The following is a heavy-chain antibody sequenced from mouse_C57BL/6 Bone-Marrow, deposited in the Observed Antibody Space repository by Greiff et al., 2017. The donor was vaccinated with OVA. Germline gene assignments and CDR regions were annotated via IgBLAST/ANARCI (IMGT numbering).Heavy chain of an antibody. D-gene: IGHD4-1*01. V-gene: IGHV1-55*01. CDR1: GYTFTSYW. J-gene: IGHJ4*01. CDR2: IYPGSGST. CDR3: ARGGLGYAMDY. Sequence: QVQLQQPGAELVKPGASVKMSCKASGYTFTSYWITWVKQRPGQGLEWIGDIYPGSGSTNYNEKFKSKATLTVDTSSSTAYMQLSSLTSEDSAVYYCARGGLGYAMDYWDQGTSVTVSS.